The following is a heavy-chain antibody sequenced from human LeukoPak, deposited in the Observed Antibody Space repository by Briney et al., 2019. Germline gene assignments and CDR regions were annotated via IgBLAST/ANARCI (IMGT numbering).Heavy chain of an antibody. CDR1: GFTFSSYA. Sequence: SGGSLRLSCAASGFTFSSYAMSWVRQAPGKGLEWVSAISGSGGSTYYADSVKGRFTISRDNSKNTLYLQMNSLRAEDTAVYYCAKDQGYDILTGYYSDYWGQGTLVTVSS. J-gene: IGHJ4*02. CDR2: ISGSGGST. CDR3: AKDQGYDILTGYYSDY. V-gene: IGHV3-23*01. D-gene: IGHD3-9*01.